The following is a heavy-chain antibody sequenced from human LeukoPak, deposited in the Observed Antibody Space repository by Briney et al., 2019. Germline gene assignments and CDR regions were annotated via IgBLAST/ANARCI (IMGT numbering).Heavy chain of an antibody. CDR3: ARQGLPGYYDSSGSIDY. D-gene: IGHD3-22*01. CDR1: GYSFTSYW. V-gene: IGHV5-51*01. Sequence: GESLQISCKGSGYSFTSYWIGWVRPMPGKGLEWMGIIYPGDSDTRYSPSFQGQVTISADKSISTAYLQWSSLKASDTAMYYCARQGLPGYYDSSGSIDYWGQGTLVTVSS. CDR2: IYPGDSDT. J-gene: IGHJ4*02.